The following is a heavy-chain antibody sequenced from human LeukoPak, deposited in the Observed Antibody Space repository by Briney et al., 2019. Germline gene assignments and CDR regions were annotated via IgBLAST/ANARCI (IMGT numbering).Heavy chain of an antibody. J-gene: IGHJ6*03. CDR2: ISSSGSTI. Sequence: GGSLRLSCAASGFTFSSYEMNWVRQAPGKGLEWVSYISSSGSTIYYADSVKGRFTISRDNSKNTLYLQMNSLRAEDTAVYYCARAAGSYGYHYYYYMDVWGKGTTVTISS. D-gene: IGHD1-26*01. CDR1: GFTFSSYE. CDR3: ARAAGSYGYHYYYYMDV. V-gene: IGHV3-48*03.